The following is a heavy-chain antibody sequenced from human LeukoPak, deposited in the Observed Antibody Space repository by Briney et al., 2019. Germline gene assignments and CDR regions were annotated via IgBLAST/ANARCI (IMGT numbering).Heavy chain of an antibody. J-gene: IGHJ4*02. Sequence: PGGSLRLSCAASGFTISSNYMSWVRQAPGKGVEWVSVIYSGGSTYYTDSVKGRFTISRDNSKNTLYLQMNSLRAEDTAVYYCAKGGYSYGSEFDYWGQGTLVTVSS. D-gene: IGHD5-18*01. CDR1: GFTISSNY. CDR3: AKGGYSYGSEFDY. CDR2: IYSGGST. V-gene: IGHV3-53*01.